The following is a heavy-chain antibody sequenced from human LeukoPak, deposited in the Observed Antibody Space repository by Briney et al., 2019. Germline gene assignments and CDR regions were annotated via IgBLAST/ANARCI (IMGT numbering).Heavy chain of an antibody. D-gene: IGHD2-15*01. J-gene: IGHJ3*02. V-gene: IGHV3-11*01. CDR3: ASTKGAKAKYCSGGSCYFAFDI. CDR1: GFTFSDYY. Sequence: KTGGSLRLSCAASGFTFSDYYMSWIRQAPGKGLEWVSYISSSGSTIYYADSVKGRFTISRDNAKNSLYLQMNSLRAEDTAVYYCASTKGAKAKYCSGGSCYFAFDIWGQGTMVTVSS. CDR2: ISSSGSTI.